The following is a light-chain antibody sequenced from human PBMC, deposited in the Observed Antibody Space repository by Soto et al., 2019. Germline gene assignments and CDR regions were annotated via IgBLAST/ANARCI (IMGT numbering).Light chain of an antibody. V-gene: IGKV1-5*01. CDR2: DAS. CDR1: QNVNNW. CDR3: QQYNTYWT. Sequence: DIQMTQFPSALSASVGDRVTITCRASQNVNNWLAWYQHKPGKAPQLLIYDASVLETGVPSRFSGSGSGTEFTLAISGLQSDDFATYDCQQYNTYWTFGPGTKVEVK. J-gene: IGKJ1*01.